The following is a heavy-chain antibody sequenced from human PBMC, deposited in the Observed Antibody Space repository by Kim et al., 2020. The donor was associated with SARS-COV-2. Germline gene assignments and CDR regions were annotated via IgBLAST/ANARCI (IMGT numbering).Heavy chain of an antibody. J-gene: IGHJ6*02. V-gene: IGHV3-9*01. CDR1: GFTFDDYA. CDR3: AKDSTSGSYSYYYGMDV. Sequence: GGSLRLSCRASGFTFDDYAMHWVRQVPGKGLQWVSGISWNSGFIVYADSVRGRFTISRDNGKNSLSLEMNSLRTEDTALYYCAKDSTSGSYSYYYGMDVWGQGTTVTVSS. D-gene: IGHD1-26*01. CDR2: ISWNSGFI.